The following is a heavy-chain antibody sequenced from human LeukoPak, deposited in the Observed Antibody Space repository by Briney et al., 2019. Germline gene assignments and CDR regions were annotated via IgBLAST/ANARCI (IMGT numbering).Heavy chain of an antibody. D-gene: IGHD3-10*01. Sequence: SETLSLTCTVSGYSISSGYYWGWIRQPPGKGLEWIGSIYHSGSTYYNPSLKSRVTISVDTSKNQFSLKLTSVTAADTAVYYCARDRNYGSGNLFDYWGQGTLVTVPS. J-gene: IGHJ4*02. CDR2: IYHSGST. V-gene: IGHV4-38-2*02. CDR3: ARDRNYGSGNLFDY. CDR1: GYSISSGYY.